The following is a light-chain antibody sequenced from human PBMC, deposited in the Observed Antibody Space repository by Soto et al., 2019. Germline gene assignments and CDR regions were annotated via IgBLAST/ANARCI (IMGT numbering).Light chain of an antibody. CDR3: QSYDSSLSGGV. Sequence: QSVLTQPPSVSGAPGQRVTISCTGSSSNIGTGYDIHWYQQLPGTAPKLLIYGNSNRPSGVPDRFSGSKSGTSASLAITGLQAEDEADYCCQSYDSSLSGGVFGTGTKVTVL. CDR2: GNS. V-gene: IGLV1-40*01. CDR1: SSNIGTGYD. J-gene: IGLJ1*01.